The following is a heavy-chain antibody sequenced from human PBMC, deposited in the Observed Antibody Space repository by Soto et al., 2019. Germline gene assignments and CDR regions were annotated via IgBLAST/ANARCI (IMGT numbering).Heavy chain of an antibody. D-gene: IGHD5-12*01. CDR3: ARDGGRDGYFGNWLDP. J-gene: IGHJ5*02. CDR2: IIPIFGTT. V-gene: IGHV1-69*12. CDR1: GGTFSNYA. Sequence: QVQLVQSGAEVKKPGSSVKVSCKASGGTFSNYAISWVRQAPGQGLEWVGGIIPIFGTTNFAQKFQGRVTITADESSTSFSMELSGLRSEDTAVYYCARDGGRDGYFGNWLDPWGQGTLVTVSS.